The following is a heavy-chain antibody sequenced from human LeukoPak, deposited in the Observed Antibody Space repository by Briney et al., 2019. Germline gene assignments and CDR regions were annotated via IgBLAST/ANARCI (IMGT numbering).Heavy chain of an antibody. CDR2: IKQDGSDK. Sequence: PGGSLRLSCAASGFTFSTYWMSWVRQAPGKGLEWVANIKQDGSDKYYVDSVKGRFTISRDNAKNSLYLQMNSLRAEDTAVYYCARDSPWQHETDAFDIWGQGTMVTVSS. V-gene: IGHV3-7*01. CDR3: ARDSPWQHETDAFDI. CDR1: GFTFSTYW. D-gene: IGHD6-13*01. J-gene: IGHJ3*02.